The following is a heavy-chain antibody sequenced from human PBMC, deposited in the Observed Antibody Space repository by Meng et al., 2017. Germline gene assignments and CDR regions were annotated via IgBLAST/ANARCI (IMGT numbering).Heavy chain of an antibody. D-gene: IGHD4-11*01. CDR2: INHSGST. V-gene: IGHV4-34*01. J-gene: IGHJ4*02. CDR3: ARGPTTMAHDFDY. CDR1: GGSFSAYY. Sequence: VQIRQWGAGWLKPSETLSRTFVVSGGSFSAYYWSCVRQPPGKGLEWIGEINHSGSTNYNPSLESRATISVDTSQNNLSLKLSSVTAADSAVYYCARGPTTMAHDFDYWGQGTLVTVSS.